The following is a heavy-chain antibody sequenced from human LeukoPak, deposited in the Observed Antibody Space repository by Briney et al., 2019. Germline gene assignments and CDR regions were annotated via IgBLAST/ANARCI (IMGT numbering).Heavy chain of an antibody. CDR3: ARGRSYYDSSGFPEFDY. CDR1: GGSFSGYY. V-gene: IGHV4-34*01. D-gene: IGHD3-22*01. J-gene: IGHJ4*02. CDR2: INHSGST. Sequence: KPSETLSLTCAVYGGSFSGYYWSWIRQPPGKGLXXXXEINHSGSTNYNPSLKSRVTISVDTSKNQFSLKLSSVTAADTAVYYCARGRSYYDSSGFPEFDYWGQGTLVTVSS.